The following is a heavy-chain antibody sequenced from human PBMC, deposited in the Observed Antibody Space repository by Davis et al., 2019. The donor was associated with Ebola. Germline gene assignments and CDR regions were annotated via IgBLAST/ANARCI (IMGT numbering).Heavy chain of an antibody. CDR1: GCSISSYY. CDR2: IYYSGST. J-gene: IGHJ4*02. V-gene: IGHV4-59*01. CDR3: AALYGGQDY. D-gene: IGHD4-23*01. Sequence: MPSETLSLTCTVSGCSISSYYWSWIRQPPGKGLEWIGYIYYSGSTNYNPSLKSRVTISVDTSKNQFSLKLSSVTAADTAVYYWAALYGGQDYWGQGTLVTVSS.